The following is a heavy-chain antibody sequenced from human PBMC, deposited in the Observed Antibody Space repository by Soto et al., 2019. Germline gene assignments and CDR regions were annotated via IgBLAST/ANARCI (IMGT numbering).Heavy chain of an antibody. CDR2: ITVYNSNT. CDR1: GYSFNNYA. J-gene: IGHJ4*02. V-gene: IGHV1-18*01. Sequence: VQLVQSGAEVKKPGASVTVSCKASGYSFNNYAIAWVRQAPGQGLEWMGWITVYNSNTNYAEQVQDRVTMTTATSTNTAYMELRSLKSDDTAVYFCARLFVRGVTIAFFDIWGQGTLVTVSS. CDR3: ARLFVRGVTIAFFDI. D-gene: IGHD3-10*01.